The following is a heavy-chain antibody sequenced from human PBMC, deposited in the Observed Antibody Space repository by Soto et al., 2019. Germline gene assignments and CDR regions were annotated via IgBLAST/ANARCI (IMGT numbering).Heavy chain of an antibody. D-gene: IGHD2-15*01. Sequence: GGSLRLSCAASGFTFDDYGMSWVRQAPGKGLEWVSGINWNGGSTGYADSVKGRFTISRDNAKNSLYLQLNSLRAEDTALYHCARDYCSGGNCYTGVFDTWGQGTLVTVSS. CDR1: GFTFDDYG. CDR2: INWNGGST. V-gene: IGHV3-20*01. J-gene: IGHJ3*02. CDR3: ARDYCSGGNCYTGVFDT.